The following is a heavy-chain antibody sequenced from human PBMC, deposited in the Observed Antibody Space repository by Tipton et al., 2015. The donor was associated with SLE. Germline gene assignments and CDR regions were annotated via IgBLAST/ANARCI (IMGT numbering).Heavy chain of an antibody. V-gene: IGHV3-13*04. Sequence: GSLRLSCAASGFTFSSYDMHWVRQATGKGLEWVSAIGTAGDTYYPGSVKGRFTISRENAKNSLYLQMNSLRAGDTAVYYCARGPRGGASTGDAFDIWGQGTMVTVSS. J-gene: IGHJ3*02. CDR2: IGTAGDT. CDR1: GFTFSSYD. CDR3: ARGPRGGASTGDAFDI. D-gene: IGHD1-26*01.